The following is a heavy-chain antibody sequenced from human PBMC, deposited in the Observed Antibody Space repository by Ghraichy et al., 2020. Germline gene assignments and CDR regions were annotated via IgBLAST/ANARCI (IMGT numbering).Heavy chain of an antibody. V-gene: IGHV3-33*01. Sequence: GGSLRLSCEASGFTFRNYGMHWVRQAPGKGLEWVAVIWYDGSKKYYADSVKGRFTISRDNARNTLYLQMNSLRDEDTAVYYCGRDRSVTYLDYWGQGTPVTVSS. CDR2: IWYDGSKK. D-gene: IGHD4-17*01. CDR3: GRDRSVTYLDY. CDR1: GFTFRNYG. J-gene: IGHJ4*02.